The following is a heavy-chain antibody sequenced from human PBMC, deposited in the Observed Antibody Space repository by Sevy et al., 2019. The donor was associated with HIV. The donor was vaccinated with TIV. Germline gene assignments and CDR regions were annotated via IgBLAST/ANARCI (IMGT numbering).Heavy chain of an antibody. CDR1: GFAFSAYW. CDR3: AKGQTDYYDTSGPVDY. CDR2: IPYDGSSK. V-gene: IGHV3-30*18. J-gene: IGHJ4*02. D-gene: IGHD3-22*01. Sequence: GGSLRLSCAASGFAFSAYWMNWVRQAPGKGLEWVAAIPYDGSSKYYADSVKGRLTISRDNSKNTLYLQMNSLRAEDTALYYCAKGQTDYYDTSGPVDYWGQGTLVTVSS.